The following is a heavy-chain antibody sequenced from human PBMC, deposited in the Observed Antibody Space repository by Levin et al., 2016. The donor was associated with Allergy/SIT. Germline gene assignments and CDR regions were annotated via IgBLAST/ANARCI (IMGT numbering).Heavy chain of an antibody. CDR2: ISAYNGNT. CDR3: AREQGPLDILTGYVPPGFWPYYYYMDV. D-gene: IGHD3-9*01. V-gene: IGHV1-18*01. Sequence: ASVKVSCKASGYTFTSYGISWVRQAPGQGLEWMGWISAYNGNTNYAQKLQGRVTMTTDTSTSTAYMELRSLRSDDTAVYYCAREQGPLDILTGYVPPGFWPYYYYMDVWGKGTTVTVSS. CDR1: GYTFTSYG. J-gene: IGHJ6*03.